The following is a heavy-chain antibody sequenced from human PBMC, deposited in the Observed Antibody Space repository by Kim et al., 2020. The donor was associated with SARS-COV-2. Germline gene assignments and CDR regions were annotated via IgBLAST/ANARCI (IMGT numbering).Heavy chain of an antibody. V-gene: IGHV4-59*01. J-gene: IGHJ4*02. CDR1: GGPISSYY. CDR2: IYYSGST. CDR3: ARVRWELPDY. D-gene: IGHD1-26*01. Sequence: SETLSLTCTVSGGPISSYYWSWIRQPPGKGLEWIGYIYYSGSTNYNPSLKSRVTISVDTSKNQFSLKLSSVTAADTAVYYCARVRWELPDYWGQGTLVTVSS.